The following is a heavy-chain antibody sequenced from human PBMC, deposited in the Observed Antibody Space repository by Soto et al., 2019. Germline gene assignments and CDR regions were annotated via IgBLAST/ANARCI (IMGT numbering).Heavy chain of an antibody. J-gene: IGHJ6*02. Sequence: GASVKVSCKVSGYTLTELSMHWVRQAPGKGLEWMGGFDPEDGETIYAQKFQGRVTMTEDTSTDTAYMELSSLRSEDTAVYYCATAVRSMMGIAAAGTGYYYGMDVWGQGTTVTVSS. CDR3: ATAVRSMMGIAAAGTGYYYGMDV. CDR2: FDPEDGET. V-gene: IGHV1-24*01. CDR1: GYTLTELS. D-gene: IGHD6-13*01.